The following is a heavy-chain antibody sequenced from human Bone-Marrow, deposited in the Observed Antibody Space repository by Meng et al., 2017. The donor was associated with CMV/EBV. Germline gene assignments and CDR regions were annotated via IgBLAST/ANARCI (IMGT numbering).Heavy chain of an antibody. V-gene: IGHV1-2*02. CDR3: ARARRCSGGSCYPTSNRRYDAFDI. Sequence: ASVKVSCKASGGTFSSYAISWVRQAPGQGLEWMGWINPNSGGTNYAQKFQGRVTMTRDTSISTAYMELSRLRSDDTAVYYCARARRCSGGSCYPTSNRRYDAFDIWGQGTMVTVSS. D-gene: IGHD2-15*01. J-gene: IGHJ3*02. CDR2: INPNSGGT. CDR1: GGTFSSYA.